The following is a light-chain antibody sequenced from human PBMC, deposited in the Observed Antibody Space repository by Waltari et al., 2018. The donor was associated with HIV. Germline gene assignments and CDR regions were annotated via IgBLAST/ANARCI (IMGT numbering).Light chain of an antibody. CDR2: AVT. J-gene: IGLJ1*01. Sequence: QSALTQPASVSGSPGQSIPIPCTPTSSDVASYNLVSWYQQHPGKAPKVMIYAVTKRPSGVSNRFSGSKSDNTASLTISGLQAEDEADYYCCSYAGTGTYVFGTGTKVTVL. CDR1: SSDVASYNL. CDR3: CSYAGTGTYV. V-gene: IGLV2-23*02.